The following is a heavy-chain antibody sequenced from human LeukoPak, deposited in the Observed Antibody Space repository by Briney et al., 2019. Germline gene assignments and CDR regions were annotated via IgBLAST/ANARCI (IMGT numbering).Heavy chain of an antibody. CDR1: GFTFSSYW. Sequence: PGGSLRLSCAASGFTFSSYWMSWVRQAPGKGLEWVANIKQDGSEKYYVDSVKGRFTISRDNAKNSLYLQMNSLRAEDTAVYYCARDWGGYGDYHAYFDYWGQGTLVTVSS. D-gene: IGHD4-17*01. CDR3: ARDWGGYGDYHAYFDY. J-gene: IGHJ4*02. CDR2: IKQDGSEK. V-gene: IGHV3-7*01.